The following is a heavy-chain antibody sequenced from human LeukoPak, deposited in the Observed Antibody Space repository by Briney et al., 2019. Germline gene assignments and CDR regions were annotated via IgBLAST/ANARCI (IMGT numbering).Heavy chain of an antibody. V-gene: IGHV3-21*01. CDR3: ARVLSGDYGAFDI. D-gene: IGHD4/OR15-4a*01. Sequence: PGGSLRLSCAASGFTFSSYSMNWVRQAPGKGLEWVSSISSSSSYIYYADSVKGRFTISRDNAKNSLYLQMNSLRAEDTAVYYCARVLSGDYGAFDIWGQGTMVTVSS. CDR1: GFTFSSYS. J-gene: IGHJ3*02. CDR2: ISSSSSYI.